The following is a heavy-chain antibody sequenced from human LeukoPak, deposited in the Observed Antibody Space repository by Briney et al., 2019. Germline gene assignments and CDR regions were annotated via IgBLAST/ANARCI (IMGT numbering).Heavy chain of an antibody. CDR3: ARSSSGTYHY. J-gene: IGHJ4*02. D-gene: IGHD3-10*01. CDR2: INGDNGNT. Sequence: ASVNVSCKTSGYNFASYTMHWLRQAPGQSPEWMGSINGDNGNTKYSEKFQGRVTFTRDTSASSAYMELSRLRSEDTAVYYCARSSSGTYHYWGQGTLVTVSS. CDR1: GYNFASYT. V-gene: IGHV1-3*01.